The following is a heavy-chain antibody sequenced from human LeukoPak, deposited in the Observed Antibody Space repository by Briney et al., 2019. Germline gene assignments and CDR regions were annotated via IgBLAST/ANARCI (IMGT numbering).Heavy chain of an antibody. J-gene: IGHJ4*02. Sequence: SETLSLTCAVYGGSFSGYYWSWIRQPPGKGLEWIGEINHSGSTNYNPSLKSRVTISVDTSKHQFSLKLSSVTAADTAVYYCASAPPITMVRGVPAIHGGYFDYWGQGTLVTVSS. V-gene: IGHV4-34*01. D-gene: IGHD3-10*01. CDR1: GGSFSGYY. CDR3: ASAPPITMVRGVPAIHGGYFDY. CDR2: INHSGST.